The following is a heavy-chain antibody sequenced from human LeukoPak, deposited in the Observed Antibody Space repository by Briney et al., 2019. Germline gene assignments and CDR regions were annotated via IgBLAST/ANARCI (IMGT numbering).Heavy chain of an antibody. Sequence: PGGSLRLSCTASGFTFGDYAMSWFRQAPGKGLEWVSLIRDKAYGGTTEYAASVKGRFTISRDDSKNIAYPQVNSLKTEDTGVYYCTRDCSSTNCFVDSWGQGTLVTVSS. V-gene: IGHV3-49*03. CDR3: TRDCSSTNCFVDS. J-gene: IGHJ4*02. CDR1: GFTFGDYA. D-gene: IGHD2-2*01. CDR2: IRDKAYGGTT.